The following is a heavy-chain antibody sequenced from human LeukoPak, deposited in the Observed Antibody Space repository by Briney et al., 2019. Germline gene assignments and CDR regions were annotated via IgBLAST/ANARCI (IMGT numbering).Heavy chain of an antibody. CDR3: AKDPFGGSYLSTEYFQH. V-gene: IGHV3-23*01. CDR2: ISGSGGST. CDR1: GLTFSNYA. Sequence: PGGSLRLSCAASGLTFSNYAMSWVRQAPGKGLEWVSGISGSGGSTYYADSVKGRFTISRDNSKNTLYLQMNSLRAEDTAVYYCAKDPFGGSYLSTEYFQHWGQGTLVTVSS. D-gene: IGHD1-26*01. J-gene: IGHJ1*01.